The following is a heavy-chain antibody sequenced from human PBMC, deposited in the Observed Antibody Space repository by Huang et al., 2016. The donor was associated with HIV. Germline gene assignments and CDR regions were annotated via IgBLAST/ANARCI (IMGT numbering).Heavy chain of an antibody. V-gene: IGHV4-30-4*08. CDR3: ARAPGDGDYFDY. CDR2: IYYSGST. J-gene: IGHJ4*02. D-gene: IGHD7-27*01. CDR1: GGSISSGGSY. Sequence: QVQLQESGPGLVKPSQTLSLTCTVSGGSISSGGSYWSWIRQPPGKGLEWIGYIYYSGSTYYNPSLNSRVTISLDTSKNQFSLKLNSVTAADTVVYYCARAPGDGDYFDYWGQGTLVTVSS.